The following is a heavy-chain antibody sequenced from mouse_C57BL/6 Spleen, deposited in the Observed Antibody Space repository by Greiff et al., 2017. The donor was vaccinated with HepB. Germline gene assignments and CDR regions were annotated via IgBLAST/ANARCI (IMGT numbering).Heavy chain of an antibody. CDR2: ISNGGGST. Sequence: EVQGVESGGGLVQPGGSLKLSCAASGFTFSDYYMYWVRQTPEKRLEWVAYISNGGGSTYYPDTVKGRFTISRDNAKNTLYLQMSRLKSEDTAMYYCARHITTGWYFDVWGTGTTVTVSS. J-gene: IGHJ1*03. V-gene: IGHV5-12*01. CDR1: GFTFSDYY. D-gene: IGHD1-1*01. CDR3: ARHITTGWYFDV.